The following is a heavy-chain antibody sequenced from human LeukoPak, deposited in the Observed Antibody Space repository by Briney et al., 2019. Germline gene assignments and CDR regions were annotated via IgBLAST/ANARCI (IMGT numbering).Heavy chain of an antibody. V-gene: IGHV3-48*04. CDR2: ISSSSSTI. D-gene: IGHD6-13*01. J-gene: IGHJ3*02. Sequence: PGGSLRLSCAASGFTFSSYSMNWVRQAPGKGLEWVSYISSSSSTIYYADSVKGRFTISRDNAKNSLYLQMNSLRAEDTAVYYCARGGIAAAGLDAFDIWGQGTMVTVSS. CDR1: GFTFSSYS. CDR3: ARGGIAAAGLDAFDI.